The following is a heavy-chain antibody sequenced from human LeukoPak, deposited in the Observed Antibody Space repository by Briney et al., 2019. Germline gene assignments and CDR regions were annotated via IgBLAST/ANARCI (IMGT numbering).Heavy chain of an antibody. CDR3: ARVGGVTPSTTDIVVVPVAMNDY. V-gene: IGHV3-74*01. CDR2: INSDGSST. D-gene: IGHD2-2*01. J-gene: IGHJ4*02. CDR1: GFTFSSYW. Sequence: GGSLRLSCAASGFTFSSYWMHWVRQAPGKGLVWVSRINSDGSSTSYADSVKGRFTISRDNAKNTLYLQMNSLRAEDTAVYYCARVGGVTPSTTDIVVVPVAMNDYGGQETLVTVSS.